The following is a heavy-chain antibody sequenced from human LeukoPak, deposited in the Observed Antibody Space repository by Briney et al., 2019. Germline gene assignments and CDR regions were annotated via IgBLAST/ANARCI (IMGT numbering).Heavy chain of an antibody. Sequence: GASVKVSCKASGYTFTSYDINWVRQATGQGLEWMGWMNPNSGNTGYAQKFQGRVTITRNTSISTAYMELSSLRSEDTAVYYCARGRRSSGWSRKKYYFDYWGQGTLVTVSS. D-gene: IGHD6-19*01. CDR1: GYTFTSYD. V-gene: IGHV1-8*03. CDR3: ARGRRSSGWSRKKYYFDY. J-gene: IGHJ4*02. CDR2: MNPNSGNT.